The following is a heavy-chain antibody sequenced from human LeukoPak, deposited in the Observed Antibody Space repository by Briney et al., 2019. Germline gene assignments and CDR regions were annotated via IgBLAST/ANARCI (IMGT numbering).Heavy chain of an antibody. D-gene: IGHD1-26*01. CDR3: ARAHPQVGAPSD. Sequence: ASVKVSCKASGYTFTSYYMHWVRQAPGQGLEWMGIINPSGGNTSYAQKFQGRVTMTRDMSTSTVYMELSSLRSEDTAVYYCARAHPQVGAPSDWGQGTLVTVSS. CDR2: INPSGGNT. J-gene: IGHJ4*02. CDR1: GYTFTSYY. V-gene: IGHV1-46*01.